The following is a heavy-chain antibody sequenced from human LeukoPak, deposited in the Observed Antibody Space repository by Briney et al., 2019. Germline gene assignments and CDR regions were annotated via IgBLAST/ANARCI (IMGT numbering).Heavy chain of an antibody. J-gene: IGHJ2*01. CDR3: ARLGYCSSTSCYEGAYWYFDL. D-gene: IGHD2-2*01. Sequence: GGSLRLSCAASGFTFSDYYMSWIRQAPGKGLEWVSYVSSSGSTIYYADSVKGRFTISRDNAKNSLYLQMNSLRAEDTAVYYCARLGYCSSTSCYEGAYWYFDLWGRGTLVTVSS. V-gene: IGHV3-11*01. CDR2: VSSSGSTI. CDR1: GFTFSDYY.